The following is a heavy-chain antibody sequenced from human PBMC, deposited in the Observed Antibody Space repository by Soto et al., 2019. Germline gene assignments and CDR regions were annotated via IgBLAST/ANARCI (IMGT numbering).Heavy chain of an antibody. CDR2: ISYDGSNK. CDR3: ASMSGVPPAY. V-gene: IGHV3-30*03. D-gene: IGHD3-10*02. CDR1: GFTFSSYG. J-gene: IGHJ4*02. Sequence: QVQLVESGGGVVQPGRSLRLSCAASGFTFSSYGMHWVRQAPGKGLEWVAVISYDGSNKYYADSVKGRFTISRDNSKNTLYLQMNSLRAEDTAVYYCASMSGVPPAYWGQGTLVTVSS.